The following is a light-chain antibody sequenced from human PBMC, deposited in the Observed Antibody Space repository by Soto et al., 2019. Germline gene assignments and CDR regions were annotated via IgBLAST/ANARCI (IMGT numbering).Light chain of an antibody. J-gene: IGKJ1*01. CDR1: QSISSW. CDR2: DAS. Sequence: DIQMTHSPSTLSASVLYRVTITFRASQSISSWLAWYQQKPGKAPKLLIYDASSLESGVPSRFSGSGSGTEFTLTISSLQPDDFATYYCQQYNSYPWTFGQGTKVDIK. CDR3: QQYNSYPWT. V-gene: IGKV1-5*01.